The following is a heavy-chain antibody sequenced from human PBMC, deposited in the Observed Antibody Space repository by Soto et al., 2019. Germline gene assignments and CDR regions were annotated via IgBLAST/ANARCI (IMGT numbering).Heavy chain of an antibody. Sequence: GGSLRLSCAASGFTFSSYAMSRVRQAPGKGLEWVSAISGSGGSTYYADSVKGRFTISRDNSKNTLYLQMNSLRAEVTAVYYCARDSESAWFGELAIYYYYMDVWGKGTTVTVSS. D-gene: IGHD3-10*01. CDR3: ARDSESAWFGELAIYYYYMDV. V-gene: IGHV3-23*01. CDR2: ISGSGGST. J-gene: IGHJ6*03. CDR1: GFTFSSYA.